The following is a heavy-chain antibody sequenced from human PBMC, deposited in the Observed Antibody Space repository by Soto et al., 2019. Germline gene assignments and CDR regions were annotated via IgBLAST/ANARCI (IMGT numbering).Heavy chain of an antibody. Sequence: EVQLVASGGGLVQPGGSLKLSCAASGFTFSASGVHWVRQASGKGLEWVGLIGSRADNYATVYGASVKGRFTISRDDSLNSVNLQMDSLKAEDTAVYYCTRPSTTVITHNWFDPWGQGTLVTVSS. V-gene: IGHV3-73*01. CDR3: TRPSTTVITHNWFDP. CDR2: IGSRADNYAT. CDR1: GFTFSASG. J-gene: IGHJ5*02. D-gene: IGHD4-17*01.